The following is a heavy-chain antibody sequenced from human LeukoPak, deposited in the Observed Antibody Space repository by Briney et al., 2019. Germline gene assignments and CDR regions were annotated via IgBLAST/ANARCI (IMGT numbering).Heavy chain of an antibody. D-gene: IGHD2-8*01. J-gene: IGHJ5*02. CDR3: AREGQQNGRGAWFDP. Sequence: ASVKVSCKASGYTFTGYYMHWVRQAPGQGLEWMGWINPNSGGTNYAQKFQGRVTMTRDTSISTAYMELSRLRSDDTAVYYCAREGQQNGRGAWFDPRGQGTLVTVSS. V-gene: IGHV1-2*02. CDR2: INPNSGGT. CDR1: GYTFTGYY.